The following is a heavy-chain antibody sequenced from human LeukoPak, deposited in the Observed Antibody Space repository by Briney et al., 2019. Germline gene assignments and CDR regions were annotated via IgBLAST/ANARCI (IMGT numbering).Heavy chain of an antibody. CDR2: INHSGST. Sequence: PSETLSLTCAVYGQSFSGYYWSWIPQPPGKGLEGIMEINHSGSTNYNPSLKSRVTISVDTSKNQFSLKLSSVAAADTAVYYGARYGSSSGRLLGYWGQGTLVTVSS. D-gene: IGHD6-6*01. V-gene: IGHV4-34*01. CDR3: ARYGSSSGRLLGY. J-gene: IGHJ4*02. CDR1: GQSFSGYY.